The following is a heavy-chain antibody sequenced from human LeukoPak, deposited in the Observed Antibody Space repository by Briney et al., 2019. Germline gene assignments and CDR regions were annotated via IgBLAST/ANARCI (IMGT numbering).Heavy chain of an antibody. CDR3: AKEGHGDYGFDY. CDR1: GFPFSSYA. D-gene: IGHD4-17*01. CDR2: IRDRVEST. Sequence: GGSLRLSSPASGFPFSSYAMGWVRQAPGKGLEGVLAIRDRVESTHYADSVKGRFTISRDNSENTLYLQMNGLRAEDTAVYYCAKEGHGDYGFDYWGQGTLVTVSS. J-gene: IGHJ4*02. V-gene: IGHV3-23*01.